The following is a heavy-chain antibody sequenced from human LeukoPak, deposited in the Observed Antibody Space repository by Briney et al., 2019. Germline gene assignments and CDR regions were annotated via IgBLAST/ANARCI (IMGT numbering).Heavy chain of an antibody. CDR3: ARLNYYYDSSGYYPSSPFDY. J-gene: IGHJ4*02. CDR1: GGSISSSSYY. CDR2: IYYSGST. D-gene: IGHD3-22*01. Sequence: PSETLSLTCTVSGGSISSSSYYWGWIRQPPGKGLEWIGSIYYSGSTYYNPSLKSQVTISVDTSKNQFSLKLSSVTAADTAVYYCARLNYYYDSSGYYPSSPFDYWGQGTLVTVSS. V-gene: IGHV4-39*01.